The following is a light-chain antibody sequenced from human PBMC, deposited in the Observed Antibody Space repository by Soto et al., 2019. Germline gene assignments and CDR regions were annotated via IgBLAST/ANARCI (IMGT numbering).Light chain of an antibody. CDR2: AAS. CDR3: QQPNRSPRDT. CDR1: QGGSVN. V-gene: IGKV3-11*01. J-gene: IGKJ4*01. Sequence: VLTQAPAILSLSPGERATVSCRAGQGGSVNFAWYQQKPGQAPRPLIYAASDRAPGIPARFSGSGSGTDFTLTISSLQPEDFAAYFCQQPNRSPRDTFGAGTKVDIK.